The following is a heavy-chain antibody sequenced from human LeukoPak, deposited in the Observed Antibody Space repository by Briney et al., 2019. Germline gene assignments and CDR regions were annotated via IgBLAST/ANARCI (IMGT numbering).Heavy chain of an antibody. CDR1: GGTFSSYA. CDR2: IIPIFGTA. D-gene: IGHD3-22*01. CDR3: ARVYHDSGGYWSPRFEYFDY. Sequence: ASVKVSCKASGGTFSSYAISWVRQAPGQGLEWMGGIIPIFGTANYAQKFQGRVTITADESTSTAYMELSSLRSEDTAVYYCARVYHDSGGYWSPRFEYFDYWGQGTLVTVSS. V-gene: IGHV1-69*13. J-gene: IGHJ4*02.